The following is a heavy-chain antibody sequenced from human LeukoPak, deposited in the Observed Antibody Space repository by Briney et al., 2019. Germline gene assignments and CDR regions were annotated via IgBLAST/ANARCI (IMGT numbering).Heavy chain of an antibody. Sequence: GGSLRLSCAASGFTFSSYAMSWVRQAPGKGLEWEAAISYDGSNKKYADSVKGRFTISRDNSKNTLYLQMNSLRAEDTAVYYCARGVRIAVAGNIDYWGQGTLVTVSS. CDR3: ARGVRIAVAGNIDY. J-gene: IGHJ4*02. V-gene: IGHV3-30*04. CDR1: GFTFSSYA. D-gene: IGHD6-19*01. CDR2: ISYDGSNK.